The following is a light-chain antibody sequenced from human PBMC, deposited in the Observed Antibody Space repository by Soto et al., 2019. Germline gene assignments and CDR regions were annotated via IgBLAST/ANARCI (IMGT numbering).Light chain of an antibody. CDR2: DAS. J-gene: IGKJ4*01. CDR1: QSVSRY. CDR3: QQRSRT. Sequence: EIVLTQSPATLSLSPGERATLSCRASQSVSRYLAWYQQKPGQAPRLLIYDASSRATGVPPRFSGSGSGTDITLTMSSLDPVYYAVYYCQQRSRTFGGGTRVEIK. V-gene: IGKV3-11*01.